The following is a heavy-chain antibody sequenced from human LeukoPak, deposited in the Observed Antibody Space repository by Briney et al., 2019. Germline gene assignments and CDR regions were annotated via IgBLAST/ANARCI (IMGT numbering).Heavy chain of an antibody. J-gene: IGHJ4*02. CDR3: AKELQPWFPFDD. V-gene: IGHV3-48*01. Sequence: PGGSLRLSCAASGFTFSTYSINWVRQAPGKGLEWVSYIRSRDRTIYYADSVKGRFTISRDNSKNTLYLHVNSLRPEDTAVYYCAKELQPWFPFDDCGQGILVTVSS. CDR1: GFTFSTYS. D-gene: IGHD3-10*01. CDR2: IRSRDRTI.